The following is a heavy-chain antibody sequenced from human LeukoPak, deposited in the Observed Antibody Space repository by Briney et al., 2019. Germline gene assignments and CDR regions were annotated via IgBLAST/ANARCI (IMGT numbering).Heavy chain of an antibody. Sequence: GESLKISCKGSGYSFTTFWIGWVRQMPGKGLEWMGIIYPGDSDTRYGPSFQGQVTISVDRSISTAYLKWSSLKASDTAMYYCARPNITSYYDSRGYDAFDVWGQGTMVTVYS. V-gene: IGHV5-51*01. D-gene: IGHD3-22*01. CDR3: ARPNITSYYDSRGYDAFDV. J-gene: IGHJ3*01. CDR2: IYPGDSDT. CDR1: GYSFTTFW.